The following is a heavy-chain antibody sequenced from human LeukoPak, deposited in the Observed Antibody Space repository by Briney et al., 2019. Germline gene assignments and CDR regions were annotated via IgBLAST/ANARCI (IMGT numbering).Heavy chain of an antibody. CDR1: GFTFSSYG. D-gene: IGHD5-18*01. J-gene: IGHJ4*02. Sequence: GGSLRLSCAASGFTFSSYGMHWVRQAPGKGLEWVAVIWYDGSNKYYADSVKGRFTISRDNSKNTLCLEMNSLRAEDTAVYYCARDSDTATVIDYWGQGTLVTVSS. CDR3: ARDSDTATVIDY. V-gene: IGHV3-33*01. CDR2: IWYDGSNK.